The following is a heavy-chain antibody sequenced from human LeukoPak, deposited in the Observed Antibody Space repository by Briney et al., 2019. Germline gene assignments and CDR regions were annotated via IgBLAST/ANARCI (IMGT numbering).Heavy chain of an antibody. Sequence: GGSLRLSCAASGFTFSSYWMSWVRQAPGKGLEWVANIKQDGSEKYYVDSVKGRFTISRDNAKNSLYLQMNSLRAEDTAVYYCARDSYDFWSGYYTGIPDYWGQGTLVTVSS. CDR1: GFTFSSYW. V-gene: IGHV3-7*01. CDR2: IKQDGSEK. CDR3: ARDSYDFWSGYYTGIPDY. J-gene: IGHJ4*02. D-gene: IGHD3-3*01.